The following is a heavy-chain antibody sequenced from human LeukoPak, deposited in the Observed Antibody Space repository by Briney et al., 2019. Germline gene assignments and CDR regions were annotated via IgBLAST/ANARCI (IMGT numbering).Heavy chain of an antibody. CDR3: ARAWAYDCWSGDYKS. Sequence: SESLSLTCAVYGGSFSGYYWSWIRQPPGKGMEWIGAINHSGSTNYNPSLKSRVTISVATSKNHFSLKLSSVTGADTAVYYCARAWAYDCWSGDYKSWGQGTLVTVSS. D-gene: IGHD3-3*01. V-gene: IGHV4-34*01. CDR2: INHSGST. J-gene: IGHJ5*02. CDR1: GGSFSGYY.